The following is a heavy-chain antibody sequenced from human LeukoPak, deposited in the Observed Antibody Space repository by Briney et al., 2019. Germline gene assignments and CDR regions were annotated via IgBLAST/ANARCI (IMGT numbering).Heavy chain of an antibody. Sequence: SETLSLTCTVSGGSIADNNYFWGWIRQPPGKGLEWIGSIYYSGSTYYNPSLKSRVTISVDTSKNQFSLKLRSVTAADTAVYYCAREYDYVWGSYRYIDYWGQGTLVTVSS. J-gene: IGHJ4*02. V-gene: IGHV4-39*07. CDR2: IYYSGST. CDR1: GGSIADNNYF. D-gene: IGHD3-16*02. CDR3: AREYDYVWGSYRYIDY.